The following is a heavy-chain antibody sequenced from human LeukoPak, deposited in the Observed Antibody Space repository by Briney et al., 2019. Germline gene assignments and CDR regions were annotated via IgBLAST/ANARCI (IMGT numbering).Heavy chain of an antibody. CDR3: ARTNPGLYDFWSGYYHGQGDYGMDV. D-gene: IGHD3-3*01. Sequence: ASVKVSCKASGGTFSSYAISWVRQAPGQGLEWMGGIIPIFGTANYAQKFQGRVTITADESTSTAYMELSSLRSEDTAVYYCARTNPGLYDFWSGYYHGQGDYGMDVWGQGTTVTVSS. CDR1: GGTFSSYA. V-gene: IGHV1-69*13. J-gene: IGHJ6*02. CDR2: IIPIFGTA.